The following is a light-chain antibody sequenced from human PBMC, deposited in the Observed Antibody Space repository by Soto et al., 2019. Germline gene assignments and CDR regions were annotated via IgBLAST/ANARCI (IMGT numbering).Light chain of an antibody. CDR3: QQYNSFSWT. CDR2: DAS. Sequence: DIQMTQSPSSLSASVGDRVTITCRASQSISSWLAWYQQMPGKAPKLLIYDASSLEGGVPSRFSGSGSGTEFTLTISGLQPDDFATYYCQQYNSFSWTFGQGTKVDIK. J-gene: IGKJ1*01. V-gene: IGKV1-5*01. CDR1: QSISSW.